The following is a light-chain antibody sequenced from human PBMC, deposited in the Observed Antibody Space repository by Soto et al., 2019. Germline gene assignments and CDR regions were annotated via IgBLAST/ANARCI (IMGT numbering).Light chain of an antibody. CDR1: NSDVGNYDL. CDR3: SSYAGSTKVV. CDR2: EVT. J-gene: IGLJ7*01. Sequence: QSALTQPATVSGSPGQSITISCTGTNSDVGNYDLVSWYEHHPGKAPRLIIYEVTKRPSGGSDRFSGSKSGNTASLTISGLQAEDEGDYYCSSYAGSTKVVVGGGTQLTVL. V-gene: IGLV2-23*02.